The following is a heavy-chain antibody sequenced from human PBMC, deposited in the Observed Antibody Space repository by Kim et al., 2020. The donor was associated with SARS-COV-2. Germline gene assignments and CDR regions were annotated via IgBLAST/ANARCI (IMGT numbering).Heavy chain of an antibody. J-gene: IGHJ5*02. V-gene: IGHV4-39*02. D-gene: IGHD6-13*01. CDR2: IYYSGST. CDR1: GGSISSSSYY. Sequence: SETLSLTCTVSGGSISSSSYYWGWIRQPPGKGLEWIGSIYYSGSTYYNPSLKSRVTISVDTSKNQFSLKLSSVTAADTAVYYCAREKRLRSSSVWFDPWGQGTLVTVSS. CDR3: AREKRLRSSSVWFDP.